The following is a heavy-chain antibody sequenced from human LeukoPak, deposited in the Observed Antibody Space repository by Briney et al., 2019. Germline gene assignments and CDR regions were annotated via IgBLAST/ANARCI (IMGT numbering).Heavy chain of an antibody. CDR1: GGTFSSYA. V-gene: IGHV1-69*06. CDR2: IIPIFGTA. Sequence: ASVKVSCKASGGTFSSYAISWVRQAPGQGLEWMGGIIPIFGTANYAQKFQGRVTITADKSTSTAYMELSSLRSEDTAVYYCARELRRTLWFGESPHDAFDIWGQGTMVTVSS. CDR3: ARELRRTLWFGESPHDAFDI. J-gene: IGHJ3*02. D-gene: IGHD3-10*01.